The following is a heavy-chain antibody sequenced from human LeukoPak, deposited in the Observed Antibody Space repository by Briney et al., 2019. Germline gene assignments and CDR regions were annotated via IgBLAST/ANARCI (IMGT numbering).Heavy chain of an antibody. CDR2: ISSSSSYI. J-gene: IGHJ4*02. CDR1: GLTFSSYS. CDR3: ASGGTSGDDY. D-gene: IGHD7-27*01. V-gene: IGHV3-21*01. Sequence: GGSLRLSCAASGLTFSSYSMNWVRQAPGKGLEWVSSISSSSSYIYYADSVKGRFTISRDNAKNSLYLQMNSLRAEDTAVYYCASGGTSGDDYWGQGTLVTVSS.